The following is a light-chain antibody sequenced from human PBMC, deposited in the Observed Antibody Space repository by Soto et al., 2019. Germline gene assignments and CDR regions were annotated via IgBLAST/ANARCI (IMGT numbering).Light chain of an antibody. J-gene: IGKJ3*01. V-gene: IGKV3-20*01. Sequence: EIVLTQSPGTLSLSLGERVTLSCRASQSVSSSYLAWYQQKPGQAPRLLIYGASSRPTGIPDRFSGSGSGTDFTLTISRLEPEDFAVYYCQQYGSSPPTFGPGTKVDIK. CDR2: GAS. CDR3: QQYGSSPPT. CDR1: QSVSSSY.